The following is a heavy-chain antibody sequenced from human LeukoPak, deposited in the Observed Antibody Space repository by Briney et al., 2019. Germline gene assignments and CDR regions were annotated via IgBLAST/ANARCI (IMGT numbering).Heavy chain of an antibody. V-gene: IGHV4-59*01. Sequence: SETLSLTCTVSGGSISSYYWSWIRQPPGKGLEWIGYIYYSGSTNYNPSLKSRVTISVDTSKNQFSLKLSSVTAADTAVYYCARNRRAAAGWYYYYYMDVWGKGTTVTISS. D-gene: IGHD6-13*01. CDR3: ARNRRAAAGWYYYYYMDV. CDR1: GGSISSYY. J-gene: IGHJ6*03. CDR2: IYYSGST.